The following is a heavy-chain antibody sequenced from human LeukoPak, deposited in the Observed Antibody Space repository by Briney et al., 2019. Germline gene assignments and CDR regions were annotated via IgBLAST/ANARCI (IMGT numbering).Heavy chain of an antibody. J-gene: IGHJ4*02. CDR3: XKDFEVVSGVYYYDSSGYYFDY. V-gene: IGHV3-23*01. CDR1: GFTFSSYA. Sequence: GGSLXLSCAASGFTFSSYAMXXXXXAPGKGXXXXXXXXXXXXSXYYADXXKGRFTIXRDNSKNTLYLQMNSLRAEDTAVYYCXKDFEVVSGVYYYDSSGYYFDYWGQGTLVTVSS. D-gene: IGHD3-22*01. CDR2: XXXXXXSX.